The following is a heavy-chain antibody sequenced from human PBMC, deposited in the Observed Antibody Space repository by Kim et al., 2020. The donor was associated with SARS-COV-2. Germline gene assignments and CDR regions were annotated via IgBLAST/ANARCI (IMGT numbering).Heavy chain of an antibody. J-gene: IGHJ6*02. Sequence: SETLSLTCTVSGGSISSGGYYWSWIRQHPGKGLEWIGYIYYSGSTYYNPSLKSRVTISVDTSKNQFSLKLSSVTAADTAVYYCARSYGSGPYYYYYYGMDVWGQGTTVTVSS. CDR2: IYYSGST. V-gene: IGHV4-31*03. CDR1: GGSISSGGYY. D-gene: IGHD3-10*01. CDR3: ARSYGSGPYYYYYYGMDV.